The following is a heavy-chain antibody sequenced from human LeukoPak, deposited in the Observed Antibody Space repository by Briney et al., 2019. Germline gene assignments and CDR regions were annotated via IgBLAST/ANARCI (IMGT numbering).Heavy chain of an antibody. D-gene: IGHD2-2*01. J-gene: IGHJ4*02. Sequence: GASVKVSCKASGYTFTSYGISWVRQAPGQGLEWMGWISAYNHNTNYAQKFQGRVTMTIDTSTTTVYMELRSLRSDDAAIYYCARDLMYCDTMSCYDGDFDYWGQGTLVTVSS. CDR1: GYTFTSYG. CDR3: ARDLMYCDTMSCYDGDFDY. CDR2: ISAYNHNT. V-gene: IGHV1-18*01.